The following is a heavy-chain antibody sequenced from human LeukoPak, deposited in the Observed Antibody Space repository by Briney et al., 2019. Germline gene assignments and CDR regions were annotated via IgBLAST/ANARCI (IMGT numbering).Heavy chain of an antibody. CDR3: ARDREPIARADY. CDR2: IYSGGST. J-gene: IGHJ4*02. Sequence: GSLRLSCAASGFTVSSNYMSWVRQAPGKGLEWVSVIYSGGSTYYADSVKGRFTISRDNAKNSLYLQMNSLRAEDTALYYCARDREPIARADYWGQGTLVTVSS. CDR1: GFTVSSNY. D-gene: IGHD6-13*01. V-gene: IGHV3-53*01.